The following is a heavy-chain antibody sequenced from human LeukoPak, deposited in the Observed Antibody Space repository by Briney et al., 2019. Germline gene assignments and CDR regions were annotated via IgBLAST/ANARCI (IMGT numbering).Heavy chain of an antibody. V-gene: IGHV4-30-4*01. Sequence: SETLSLTCTVSGGSISSGNYYWSWIRQPPGKGLEWIGYIYYSGSTYYNPSLKSRVTISVDTSKNQFSLKLSSVTAADTAVYYCASRGHDSSSYSDYWGQGTLVTVSS. J-gene: IGHJ4*02. D-gene: IGHD6-13*01. CDR2: IYYSGST. CDR3: ASRGHDSSSYSDY. CDR1: GGSISSGNYY.